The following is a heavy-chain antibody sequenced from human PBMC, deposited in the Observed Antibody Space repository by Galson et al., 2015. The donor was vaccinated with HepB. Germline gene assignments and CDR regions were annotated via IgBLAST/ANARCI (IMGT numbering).Heavy chain of an antibody. Sequence: LRLSCAASGFTFSNAWMNWVRQAPGKGLEWVGRIKSKTDGGTTDYAAPVKGRFTISRDDSKNTLYLQMNSLKTEDTAVYYCTTSVGVFTVTDFDYWGQGTLVTVSS. J-gene: IGHJ4*02. D-gene: IGHD4-17*01. CDR3: TTSVGVFTVTDFDY. CDR1: GFTFSNAW. V-gene: IGHV3-15*07. CDR2: IKSKTDGGTT.